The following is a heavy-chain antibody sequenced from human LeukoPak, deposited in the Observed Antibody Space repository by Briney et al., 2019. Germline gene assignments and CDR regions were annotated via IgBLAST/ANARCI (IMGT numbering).Heavy chain of an antibody. CDR2: ISSSSSTI. J-gene: IGHJ6*02. V-gene: IGHV3-48*01. Sequence: GGSLRLSCAASGFTFSSYSMNWVRQAPGKGLEWVSYISSSSSTIYYADSVKGRFTISRDNAKNSLYLQMNSLRAEDTAVYYCARGEYQLLSHYYGMDVWGQGTTVTASS. CDR3: ARGEYQLLSHYYGMDV. CDR1: GFTFSSYS. D-gene: IGHD2-2*01.